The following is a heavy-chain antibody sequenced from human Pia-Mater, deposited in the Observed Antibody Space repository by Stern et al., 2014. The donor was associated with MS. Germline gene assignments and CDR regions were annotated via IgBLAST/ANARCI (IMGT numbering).Heavy chain of an antibody. CDR1: GYSFTSYW. V-gene: IGHV5-51*03. CDR2: IFPGDSDT. J-gene: IGHJ4*02. Sequence: EVQLVESGAEVKKPGESLKISCQGSGYSFTSYWIGWVRQMPGKGLERMGSIFPGDSDTRYSPSFQGQVTISADKSNRTAYLQWSSLKASDTAMYYCARPKDYGDFKNWGQGTLVTVSS. D-gene: IGHD4-17*01. CDR3: ARPKDYGDFKN.